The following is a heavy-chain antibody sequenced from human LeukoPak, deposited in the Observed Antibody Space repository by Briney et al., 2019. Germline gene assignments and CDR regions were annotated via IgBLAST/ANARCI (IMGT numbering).Heavy chain of an antibody. CDR3: ARDLRGYSGKGLYYYMDV. CDR1: GYSISSGYY. V-gene: IGHV4-38-2*02. CDR2: IYHTGST. Sequence: PSETLSLTCSVSGYSISSGYYWGWIRQPPGKGLEWIGSIYHTGSTYYNPSLKSRVTISVDTSKNQFSLKLSSVTAADTAVYYCARDLRGYSGKGLYYYMDVWGKGTTVTVSS. J-gene: IGHJ6*03. D-gene: IGHD5-12*01.